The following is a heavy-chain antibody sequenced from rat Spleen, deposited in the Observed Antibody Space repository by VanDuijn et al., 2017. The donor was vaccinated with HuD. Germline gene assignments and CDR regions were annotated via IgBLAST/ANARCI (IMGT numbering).Heavy chain of an antibody. J-gene: IGHJ2*01. Sequence: EVQLVESGGGLVQPGRSLKLSCAASGFTFSDYAMAWVRQAPKKGLEWVATIIYDGSSTYYRDSVKGRFTISRDNAKSTLYLQMDSLRSEDTATYYCARLQHTTGIKYWGQGVMVTVSS. CDR1: GFTFSDYA. V-gene: IGHV5-17*01. CDR2: IIYDGSST. CDR3: ARLQHTTGIKY. D-gene: IGHD1-9*01.